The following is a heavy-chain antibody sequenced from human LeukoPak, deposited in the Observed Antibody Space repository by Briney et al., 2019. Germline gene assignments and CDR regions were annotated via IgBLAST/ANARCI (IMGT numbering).Heavy chain of an antibody. CDR3: AKDSLRTVPKASFDY. J-gene: IGHJ4*02. CDR2: ISGSGGST. V-gene: IGHV3-23*01. CDR1: GFMLSNSG. Sequence: GGTLRLSCVASGFMLSNSGMTWVRQAAGKGLEWVSSISGSGGSTYYADSVKGRFTISRDNSKNTLFLQMNSLRAEDRAVYYCAKDSLRTVPKASFDYWGQGTLVTVSS. D-gene: IGHD2-2*01.